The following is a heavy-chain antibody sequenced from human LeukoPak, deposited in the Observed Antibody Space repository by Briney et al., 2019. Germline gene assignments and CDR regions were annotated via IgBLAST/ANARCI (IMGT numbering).Heavy chain of an antibody. CDR3: ARRAGSGSRFTHYYYYYYMDV. V-gene: IGHV4-34*01. CDR2: VNHSGST. Sequence: SETLSLTCAVYGGSFSGHYWSWIRQPPGKGLEWIGEVNHSGSTNYIPSLKSRVTVSVDTSKNQFSLKLSSVTAADTAVYYCARRAGSGSRFTHYYYYYYMDVWGKGTTVTISS. J-gene: IGHJ6*03. CDR1: GGSFSGHY. D-gene: IGHD3-10*01.